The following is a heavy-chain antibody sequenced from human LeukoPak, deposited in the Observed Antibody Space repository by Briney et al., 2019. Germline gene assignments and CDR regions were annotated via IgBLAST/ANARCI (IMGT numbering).Heavy chain of an antibody. D-gene: IGHD2-8*01. J-gene: IGHJ2*01. CDR2: VSSTGTT. CDR1: GGSITSGDYY. CDR3: ASLDLGYCNNGRCYGWYFDL. Sequence: SETLSLTCTVSGGSITSGDYYWSWIRQSAGKGLEWIVRVSSTGTTKYNPSLKGRVTISIDTSKKQFSLRLNSVTAADTAHYFCASLDLGYCNNGRCYGWYFDLWGRGTRVTVSS. V-gene: IGHV4-61*02.